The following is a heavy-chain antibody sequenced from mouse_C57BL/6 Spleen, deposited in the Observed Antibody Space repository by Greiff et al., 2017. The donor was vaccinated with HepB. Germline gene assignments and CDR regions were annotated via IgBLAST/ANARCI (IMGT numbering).Heavy chain of an antibody. D-gene: IGHD2-4*01. Sequence: QVQLQQSGPELVKPGASVKISCKASGYAFSSSWMNWVKQRPGKGLEWIGRIYPGDGDTNYNGQFKGKATLTADKSSSTAYMQLSSLTSEDSAVYFCARSRGLYDYDPGFAYWGQGTLVTVSA. CDR3: ARSRGLYDYDPGFAY. CDR1: GYAFSSSW. V-gene: IGHV1-82*01. J-gene: IGHJ3*01. CDR2: IYPGDGDT.